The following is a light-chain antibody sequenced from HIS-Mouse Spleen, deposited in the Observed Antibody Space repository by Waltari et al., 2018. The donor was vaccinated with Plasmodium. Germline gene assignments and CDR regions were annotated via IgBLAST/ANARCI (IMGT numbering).Light chain of an antibody. V-gene: IGLV2-11*01. CDR1: SSDVGGYNS. J-gene: IGLJ1*01. CDR3: CSYAGSYTFV. CDR2: DVS. Sequence: QSALTQPRSVSGSPGQSVTISCPGPSSDVGGYNSVSWYQQHPGKAPKLMIYDVSKRPSGVPDRFSGSKSGNTASLTISGLQAEDEADYYCCSYAGSYTFVFGTGTKVTVL.